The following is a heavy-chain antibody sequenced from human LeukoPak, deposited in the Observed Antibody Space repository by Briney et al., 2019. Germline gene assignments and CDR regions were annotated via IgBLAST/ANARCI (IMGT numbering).Heavy chain of an antibody. J-gene: IGHJ4*02. Sequence: GGSLRLSCAASGFTFDDYGMSWVRQAPGKGLEWVSGINCNGGSTGYADSVKGRFTISRDNAKNSLYLQMNSLRAEDTALYYCAREGRAGTTSEPFDYWGQGTLVTVSS. CDR3: AREGRAGTTSEPFDY. D-gene: IGHD1-1*01. V-gene: IGHV3-20*04. CDR2: INCNGGST. CDR1: GFTFDDYG.